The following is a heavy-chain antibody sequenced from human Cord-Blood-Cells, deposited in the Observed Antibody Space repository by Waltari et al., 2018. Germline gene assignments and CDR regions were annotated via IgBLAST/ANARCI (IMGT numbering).Heavy chain of an antibody. D-gene: IGHD1-7*01. J-gene: IGHJ3*02. CDR2: INPSGGST. CDR3: ARPYNWNFAFDI. Sequence: QVQLVQSGAEVKKPGASVKVSCKASGSTFTSYYMHWVRQAPGQGLEWMGIINPSGGSTSYAQKFQGRVTMTRDTSTSTVYMELSSLRSEDTAVYYCARPYNWNFAFDIWGQGTMVTVSS. CDR1: GSTFTSYY. V-gene: IGHV1-46*01.